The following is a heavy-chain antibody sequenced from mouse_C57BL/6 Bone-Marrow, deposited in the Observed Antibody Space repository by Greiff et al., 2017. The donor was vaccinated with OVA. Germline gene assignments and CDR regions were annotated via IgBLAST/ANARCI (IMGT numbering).Heavy chain of an antibody. CDR2: IDPANGST. V-gene: IGHV14-3*01. J-gene: IGHJ2*01. CDR3: ARFGYSYYFDY. Sequence: EVQGVESVAELVRPGASVKLSCTASGFTITNTYMHWVKQRPEQGLEWIGRIDPANGSTKYAPKFKGKATITVDTSSNTAYLQLSSLTSEDTAIYYCARFGYSYYFDYWGQGTTLTVSS. D-gene: IGHD2-3*01. CDR1: GFTITNTY.